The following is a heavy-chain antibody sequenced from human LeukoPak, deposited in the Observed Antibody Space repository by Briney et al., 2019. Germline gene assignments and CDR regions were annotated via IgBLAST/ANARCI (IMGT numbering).Heavy chain of an antibody. CDR3: ARDPTRGDLSVY. Sequence: GASVKVSCKASGYTFTGYYIHWLRQVPGQGLEWMGWINPETGDPYYGQKFLGRVTMTRDTSISTAYMELSRLTSDDMAVYYCARDPTRGDLSVYWGQGPLVTVSS. J-gene: IGHJ4*02. D-gene: IGHD5-12*01. V-gene: IGHV1-2*02. CDR2: INPETGDP. CDR1: GYTFTGYY.